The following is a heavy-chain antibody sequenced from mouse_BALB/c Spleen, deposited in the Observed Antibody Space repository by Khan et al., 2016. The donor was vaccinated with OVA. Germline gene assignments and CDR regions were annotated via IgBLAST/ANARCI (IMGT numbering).Heavy chain of an antibody. V-gene: IGHV1S132*01. CDR3: AREEALYHVDH. CDR1: GYIFTSYW. CDR2: IYPGTDNS. D-gene: IGHD3-2*02. J-gene: IGHJ2*01. Sequence: QVQLKQSGAELVRPGASVKLSCKTSGYIFTSYWIHWVKQRSGQGLEWIARIYPGTDNSYYNEKFKDKATLTADKSSSTAYMQLSSLKSEGSHVYFFAREEALYHVDHWGQGTTLTVSS.